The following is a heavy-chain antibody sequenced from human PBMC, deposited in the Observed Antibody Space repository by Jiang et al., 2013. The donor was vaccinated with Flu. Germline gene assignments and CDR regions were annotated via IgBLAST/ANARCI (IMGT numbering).Heavy chain of an antibody. CDR2: ILPIVDTA. CDR1: GVTFSTNT. V-gene: IGHV1-69*06. CDR3: ADP. J-gene: IGHJ5*02. Sequence: QSGAEVKRPGSSVKVSCKASGVTFSTNTIVWVRQAPGQGLEWVGGILPIVDTADYAQKFHGRVTITADKSTSTVYMELSSLRSEDTAVFYXADP.